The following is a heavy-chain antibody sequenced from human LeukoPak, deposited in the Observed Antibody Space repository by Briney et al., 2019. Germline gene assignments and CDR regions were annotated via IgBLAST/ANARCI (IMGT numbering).Heavy chain of an antibody. V-gene: IGHV3-53*01. CDR1: GFTVSNNY. J-gene: IGHJ5*02. D-gene: IGHD2-15*01. CDR2: IYSNGRT. Sequence: PRGSLRLSCAASGFTVSNNYMRWVRQAPGKGLEWVSLIYSNGRTDYTDSGKGRFSISRDNSKNTMYLQMNSLKAEGTAMYYCASDVGPWGQGTLVTVSS. CDR3: ASDVGP.